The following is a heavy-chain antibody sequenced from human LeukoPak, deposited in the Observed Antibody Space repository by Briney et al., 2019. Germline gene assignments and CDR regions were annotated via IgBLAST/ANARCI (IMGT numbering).Heavy chain of an antibody. D-gene: IGHD3-9*01. V-gene: IGHV1-8*01. CDR1: GYTFTSYD. Sequence: KPGASVNVSCTASGYTFTSYDINWVRQATGQGLEWMGWMNPNSGNTGYAQKFQGRVTMTRNTSISTAYMELSSLRSEDTAVYYCARRVEATNYDILTGQPNYGMDVWGQGTTVTVSS. CDR2: MNPNSGNT. CDR3: ARRVEATNYDILTGQPNYGMDV. J-gene: IGHJ6*02.